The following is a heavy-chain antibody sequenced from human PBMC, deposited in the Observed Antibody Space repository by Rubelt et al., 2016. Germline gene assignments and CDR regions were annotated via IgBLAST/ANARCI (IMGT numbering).Heavy chain of an antibody. CDR2: ISAYNGNT. D-gene: IGHD2-8*01. CDR3: GREGVKGSRKDGMDV. J-gene: IGHJ6*02. CDR1: GYTFTSYG. V-gene: IGHV1-18*01. Sequence: QVQLVQSGAEAKKPGASVKVSCKASGYTFTSYGISWVRQAPGQGLEWMGWISAYNGNTNYAQKLQGRVTMTTDTSKSTAYMELRSLRSDYTAVYYCGREGVKGSRKDGMDVWGQGTTVTVSS.